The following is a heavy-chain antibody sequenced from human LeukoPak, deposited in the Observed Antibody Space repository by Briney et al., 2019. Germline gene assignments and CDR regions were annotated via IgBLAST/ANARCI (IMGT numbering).Heavy chain of an antibody. CDR1: GFTVSSNY. CDR3: AREWELQAGDAFDI. V-gene: IGHV3-53*01. CDR2: IYSGGST. J-gene: IGHJ3*02. D-gene: IGHD1-26*01. Sequence: AGGSLRLSCAASGFTVSSNYMSWVRQAPGKGLEWVSVIYSGGSTYYADSVKGRFTISRDNSKNTLYLQMNSLRAEDTAVYYCAREWELQAGDAFDIWGQGTMVTVSS.